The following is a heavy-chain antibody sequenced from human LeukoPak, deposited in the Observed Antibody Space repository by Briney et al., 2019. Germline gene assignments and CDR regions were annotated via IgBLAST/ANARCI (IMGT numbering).Heavy chain of an antibody. Sequence: ASVKVSCKASGYVFTGYYMHWVRQAPGQGLEWMGWINPKSGVTKYAQKFQGRVTMTRDTSISTAYMELSRLRSDDTAVYYCARAPSGSYLGYWGQGTLVTVSS. D-gene: IGHD1-26*01. CDR3: ARAPSGSYLGY. CDR1: GYVFTGYY. CDR2: INPKSGVT. J-gene: IGHJ4*02. V-gene: IGHV1-2*02.